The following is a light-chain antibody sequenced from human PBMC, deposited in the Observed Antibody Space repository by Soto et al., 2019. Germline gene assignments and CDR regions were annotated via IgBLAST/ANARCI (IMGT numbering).Light chain of an antibody. CDR2: GAS. V-gene: IGKV3-15*01. CDR1: QTINNN. J-gene: IGKJ1*01. Sequence: VMTQAPATLSVSPGEIATLSFRASQTINNNVAWYQLKDGQVPRLVIYGASTRATDIPARFSGSGSGTEFTLTISSLQSEDFAEYHGQQYNNWPQTFGQGTKVDIK. CDR3: QQYNNWPQT.